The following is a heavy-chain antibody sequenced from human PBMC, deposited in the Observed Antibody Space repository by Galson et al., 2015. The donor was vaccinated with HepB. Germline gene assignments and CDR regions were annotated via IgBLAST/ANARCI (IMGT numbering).Heavy chain of an antibody. Sequence: SLRLSCAASGFTFDDYGMSWVRQAPGKGLEWVSGINWNGGSTGYADSVKGRFTISRDNAKNSLYLQMNSLRAEDTALYHCARGGIAAAAEEYYGMDVWGQGTTVTVSS. D-gene: IGHD6-13*01. V-gene: IGHV3-20*01. J-gene: IGHJ6*02. CDR3: ARGGIAAAAEEYYGMDV. CDR2: INWNGGST. CDR1: GFTFDDYG.